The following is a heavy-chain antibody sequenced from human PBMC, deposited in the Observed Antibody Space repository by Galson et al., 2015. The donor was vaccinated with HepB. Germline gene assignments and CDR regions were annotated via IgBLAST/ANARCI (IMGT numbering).Heavy chain of an antibody. CDR1: GFSLNTSAMC. Sequence: PALVKPTQTLTLTCTFSGFSLNTSAMCVSWIRQPPGKALEWLALIDWDDNKYYSTSLKTRLTISKDTSENQVVLTLTNLDPVDTATYYCARIPQAFTSGWYSLTSDGMDVWGQGTAVTVSS. CDR3: ARIPQAFTSGWYSLTSDGMDV. J-gene: IGHJ6*02. D-gene: IGHD6-19*01. CDR2: IDWDDNK. V-gene: IGHV2-70*01.